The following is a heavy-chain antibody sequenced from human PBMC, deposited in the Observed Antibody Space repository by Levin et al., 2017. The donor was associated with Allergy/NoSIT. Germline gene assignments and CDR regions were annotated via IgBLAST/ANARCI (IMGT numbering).Heavy chain of an antibody. V-gene: IGHV1-2*02. CDR2: INPNSGGT. J-gene: IGHJ4*02. D-gene: IGHD5-18*01. CDR3: ARSQGADTAMAK. CDR1: GYTFTGYY. Sequence: ASVKVSCKASGYTFTGYYMHWVRQAPGQGLEWMGWINPNSGGTNYAQKFQGRVTMTRDTSISTAYMELSRLRSDDTAVYYCARSQGADTAMAKWGQGTLVTVSS.